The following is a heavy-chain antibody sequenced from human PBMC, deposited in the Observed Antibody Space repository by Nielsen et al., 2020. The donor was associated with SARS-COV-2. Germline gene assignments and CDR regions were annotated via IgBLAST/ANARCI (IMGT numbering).Heavy chain of an antibody. CDR1: GFTFSNYD. D-gene: IGHD3-22*01. Sequence: GGSLRLSCAASGFTFSNYDIHWARQAPGKGLEWVAFIRYDGSDKYYADSVKGRFTISRDNAKNTLYLQMNDLRAEDTAVYYCARLWDDGYYFDTGPYDYWGQGTLVTVSS. CDR2: IRYDGSDK. J-gene: IGHJ4*02. CDR3: ARLWDDGYYFDTGPYDY. V-gene: IGHV3-30*02.